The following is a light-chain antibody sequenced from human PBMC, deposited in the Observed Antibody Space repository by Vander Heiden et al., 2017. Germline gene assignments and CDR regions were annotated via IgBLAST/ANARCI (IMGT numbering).Light chain of an antibody. CDR3: SSYATNNALVI. J-gene: IGLJ2*01. CDR1: NNDVAAFDY. Sequence: SVLTQPASVSVSPAQPITISCTGSNNDVAAFDYVSWYQQHPGKAPKLMIYEVSNRPSGVSYRFSGSKSGNTASLTISGLQAEDEGDYYCSSYATNNALVIFGGGTKLTVL. CDR2: EVS. V-gene: IGLV2-14*01.